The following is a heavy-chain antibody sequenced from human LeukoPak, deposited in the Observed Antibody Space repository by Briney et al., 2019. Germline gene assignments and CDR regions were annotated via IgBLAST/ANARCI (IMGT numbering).Heavy chain of an antibody. V-gene: IGHV4-59*08. Sequence: SETLSLTCTVSGGSISSYYWSWIRQPPGKGLEWIGYIYYSGSTNYNPSLKSRVTISVDTSKNQFSLKLSSVTAADTAVYYCARQEGVDTAMVIDYWGQGTLVTVSS. D-gene: IGHD5-18*01. CDR2: IYYSGST. J-gene: IGHJ4*02. CDR1: GGSISSYY. CDR3: ARQEGVDTAMVIDY.